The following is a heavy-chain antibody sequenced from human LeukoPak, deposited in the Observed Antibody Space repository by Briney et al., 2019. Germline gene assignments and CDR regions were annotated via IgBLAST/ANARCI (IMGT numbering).Heavy chain of an antibody. CDR1: GGSFSGYY. V-gene: IGHV4-34*01. J-gene: IGHJ5*02. CDR3: ASSGRDFWSGYFIPLNWFDP. CDR2: INHSGST. D-gene: IGHD3-3*01. Sequence: PSETLSLTCAVYGGSFSGYYWSWIRQPPGKGLEWIGEINHSGSTNYNPSLKSRVTISVDTSKNQFSLKLSSVTAADTAVYYCASSGRDFWSGYFIPLNWFDPWGQGTLVTVSS.